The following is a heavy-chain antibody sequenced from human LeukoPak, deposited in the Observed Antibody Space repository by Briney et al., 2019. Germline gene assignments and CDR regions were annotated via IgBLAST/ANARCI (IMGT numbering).Heavy chain of an antibody. V-gene: IGHV3-48*01. Sequence: GGSLRLSCAASGFTFSSYRMNWVRQAPGKGLEWVSYISSSSSTIYYADSVKGRFTISRDNAKNSLYLQMNSLRAEDTAVYYCASGIVVVPADYYYYMDVWGKGATVTVSS. D-gene: IGHD2-2*01. CDR1: GFTFSSYR. CDR2: ISSSSSTI. CDR3: ASGIVVVPADYYYYMDV. J-gene: IGHJ6*03.